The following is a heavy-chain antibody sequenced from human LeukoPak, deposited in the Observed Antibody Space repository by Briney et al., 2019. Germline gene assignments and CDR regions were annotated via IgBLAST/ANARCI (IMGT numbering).Heavy chain of an antibody. J-gene: IGHJ6*04. CDR2: VYSGGST. V-gene: IGHV3-53*01. Sequence: GGSLRLSCAAPGVSVSSNYMSWVRLPPSPGQGWVSVVYSGGSTSYADSVKGRFTISRDNSKNTLYLQMNSLRAEDTAVYYCARADLFRYYGMDVWGKGTTVTVSS. CDR3: ARADLFRYYGMDV. D-gene: IGHD3-3*01. CDR1: GVSVSSNY.